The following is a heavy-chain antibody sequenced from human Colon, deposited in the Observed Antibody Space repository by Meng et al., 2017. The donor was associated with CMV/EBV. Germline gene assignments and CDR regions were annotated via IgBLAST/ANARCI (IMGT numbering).Heavy chain of an antibody. D-gene: IGHD3-3*01. V-gene: IGHV3-21*01. J-gene: IGHJ4*02. Sequence: CAASGFTFRSYGMNWVRQAPGKGLEWVSSISSSSSYLYYADSVKGRFTISRDNAKNSLYLQMNSLRAEDTAVYYCARPRAYEYYFDYWGQGTLVTVSS. CDR1: GFTFRSYG. CDR3: ARPRAYEYYFDY. CDR2: ISSSSSYL.